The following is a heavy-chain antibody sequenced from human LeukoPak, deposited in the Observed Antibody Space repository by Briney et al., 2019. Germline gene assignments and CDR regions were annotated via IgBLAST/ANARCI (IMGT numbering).Heavy chain of an antibody. CDR2: IYTSGST. V-gene: IGHV4-61*02. D-gene: IGHD6-19*01. J-gene: IGHJ4*02. Sequence: SETLSLTCTVSGGSISSGSYYWSWIRQPAGKGLEWIGRIYTSGSTNYNPSLKSRVTISVDTSKNQFSLKLSSVTAADTAVYYCARGRIAVAGTSYDYWGQGTLVTVSS. CDR1: GGSISSGSYY. CDR3: ARGRIAVAGTSYDY.